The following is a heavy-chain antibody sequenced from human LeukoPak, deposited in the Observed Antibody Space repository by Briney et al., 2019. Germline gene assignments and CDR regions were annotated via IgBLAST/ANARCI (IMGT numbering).Heavy chain of an antibody. Sequence: SETLSLTCTVSGGSISNYYWSWIRQPPGKGLEWIGYIYYSGSTNYNPSLKSRVTISVDTSKNQFSLKLSSVTAADTAVYYCARHEKSSGWYYDYWGQGTLVTVPS. V-gene: IGHV4-59*08. J-gene: IGHJ4*02. CDR1: GGSISNYY. CDR2: IYYSGST. D-gene: IGHD6-19*01. CDR3: ARHEKSSGWYYDY.